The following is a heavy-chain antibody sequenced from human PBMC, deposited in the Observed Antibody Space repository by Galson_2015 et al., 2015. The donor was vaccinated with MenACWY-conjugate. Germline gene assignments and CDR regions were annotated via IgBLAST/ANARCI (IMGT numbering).Heavy chain of an antibody. CDR1: GDSVSSNSAA. D-gene: IGHD1-26*01. J-gene: IGHJ4*02. V-gene: IGHV6-1*01. CDR3: ARDTGSYYGVDY. CDR2: TYYKSKWYN. Sequence: CAISGDSVSSNSAAWTWIRQSPSRGLEWLGRTYYKSKWYNDYAVSVRSRITINADVSKNQFSLQLNSVNPEDTAVYYCARDTGSYYGVDYWGQGTLVTVSS.